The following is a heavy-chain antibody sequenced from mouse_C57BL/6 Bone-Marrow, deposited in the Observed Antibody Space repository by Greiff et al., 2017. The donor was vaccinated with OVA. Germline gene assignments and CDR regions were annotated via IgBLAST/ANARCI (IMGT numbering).Heavy chain of an antibody. V-gene: IGHV3-6*01. J-gene: IGHJ3*01. CDR3: ARGGLRRGGRFAY. CDR1: GYSITSGYY. Sequence: EVQVVESGPGLVKPSQSLSLTCSVTGYSITSGYYWNWIRQFPGNKLEWMGYISYDGSNNYNPSLKNRISITRDTSKNQFFLKLNSVTTEDTATYYCARGGLRRGGRFAYWGQGTLVTVSA. CDR2: ISYDGSN. D-gene: IGHD2-4*01.